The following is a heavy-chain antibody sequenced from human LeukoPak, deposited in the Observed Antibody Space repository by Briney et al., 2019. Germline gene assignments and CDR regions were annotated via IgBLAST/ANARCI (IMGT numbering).Heavy chain of an antibody. D-gene: IGHD1-26*01. J-gene: IGHJ4*02. CDR3: ARSNSGIYSHFDY. Sequence: GGSLRLSCAASGFTFSRYAIHWVRQAPGKGLDWVAVISHDGSNRYYADSVKDRFTISRDTSKNTVYLQMNSLRAGDTAVYYCARSNSGIYSHFDYWGQGTLVTVSS. CDR2: ISHDGSNR. V-gene: IGHV3-30-3*01. CDR1: GFTFSRYA.